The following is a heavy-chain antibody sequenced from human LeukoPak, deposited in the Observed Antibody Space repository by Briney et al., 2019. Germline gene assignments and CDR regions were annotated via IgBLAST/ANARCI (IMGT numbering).Heavy chain of an antibody. Sequence: SETPSLTCTVSGGSISSGSYYWSWIRQPAGKGLEWIGRIYTSGSTNYNPSLKSRVTISVDTSKNQFSLKLSSVTAADTAVYYCARDRSGPHYYGSGSYGGWFDPWGQGTLVTVSS. J-gene: IGHJ5*02. V-gene: IGHV4-61*02. CDR3: ARDRSGPHYYGSGSYGGWFDP. CDR1: GGSISSGSYY. D-gene: IGHD3-10*01. CDR2: IYTSGST.